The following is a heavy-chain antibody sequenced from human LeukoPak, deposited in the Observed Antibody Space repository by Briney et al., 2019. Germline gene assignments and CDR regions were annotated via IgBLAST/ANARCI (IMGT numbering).Heavy chain of an antibody. CDR2: IYIGGST. J-gene: IGHJ5*02. CDR1: GFTVSSNY. V-gene: IGHV3-53*01. Sequence: PGGSLRLSCAASGFTVSSNYMSWVRQAPGKGLEWVSVIYIGGSTYYADSVKGRFTISRDNSKNTLYLQMNSLRAEDTAVYYCAREVTIYDFWSGYYPGWFDPWGQGTLVTVSS. D-gene: IGHD3-3*01. CDR3: AREVTIYDFWSGYYPGWFDP.